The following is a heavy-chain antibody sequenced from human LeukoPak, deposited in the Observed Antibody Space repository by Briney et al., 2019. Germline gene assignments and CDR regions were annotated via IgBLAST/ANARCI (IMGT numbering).Heavy chain of an antibody. J-gene: IGHJ6*03. CDR2: IYTSGST. CDR1: GGPISSGSYY. Sequence: SETLSLTCTVSGGPISSGSYYWSWIRQPAGKGLEWIGRIYTSGSTNYNPSLESRVTISIDTSKNQFSLKLSSVTAADTAMYYCARAHSGVNTTMTPHYYYYYIDVWGKGTTVTISS. V-gene: IGHV4-61*02. CDR3: ARAHSGVNTTMTPHYYYYYIDV. D-gene: IGHD5-18*01.